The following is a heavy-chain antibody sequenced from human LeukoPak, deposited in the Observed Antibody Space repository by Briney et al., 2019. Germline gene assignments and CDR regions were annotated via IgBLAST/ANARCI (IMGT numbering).Heavy chain of an antibody. Sequence: GGSLRLSCAASGFTFDDYGMNWVRQAPGKGLEWVAFIRSDGSNKSYADSVKGRFTISRDNSKNTLYLQMNSLRAEDTAVYYCAKGVGSYYYYYMDVWGKGTTVTVSS. J-gene: IGHJ6*03. CDR3: AKGVGSYYYYYMDV. CDR2: IRSDGSNK. CDR1: GFTFDDYG. V-gene: IGHV3-30*02. D-gene: IGHD1-26*01.